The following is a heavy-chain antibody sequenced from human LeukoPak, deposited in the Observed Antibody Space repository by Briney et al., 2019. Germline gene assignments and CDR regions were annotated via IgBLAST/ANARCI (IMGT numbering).Heavy chain of an antibody. V-gene: IGHV4-30-4*01. J-gene: IGHJ4*02. CDR3: ARVGSSGYYLDY. CDR2: IYYSGST. Sequence: SQTLSLTCTVSGSSISSGDYYWSWIRQPPGKGLEWIGYIYYSGSTYYNPSLKSRVTISVDTSKNQFSLKLSSVTAADTAVYYCARVGSSGYYLDYWGQGTLVTVSS. CDR1: GSSISSGDYY. D-gene: IGHD3-22*01.